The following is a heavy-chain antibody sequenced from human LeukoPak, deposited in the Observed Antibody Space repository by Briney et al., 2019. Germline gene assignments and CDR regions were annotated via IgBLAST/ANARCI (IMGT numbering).Heavy chain of an antibody. J-gene: IGHJ4*02. CDR1: GYTFTGYY. Sequence: GASVKVSCKASGYTFTGYYMHWVRQAPGQGLEWMGWINPNSGGTNYAQKFQGRVTMTRDTFISTAYMELSRLRSDDTAVYNCARGSDDFWSGYSPSYWGQGTLVTVSS. CDR3: ARGSDDFWSGYSPSY. D-gene: IGHD3-3*01. CDR2: INPNSGGT. V-gene: IGHV1-2*02.